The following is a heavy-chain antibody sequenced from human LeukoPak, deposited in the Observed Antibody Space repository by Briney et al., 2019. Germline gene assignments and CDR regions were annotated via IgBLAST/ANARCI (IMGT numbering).Heavy chain of an antibody. Sequence: SQTLSLTCAVSGGSISSRGYSWMWIRQPPGKGLEFIGYIYYSGTTYYNPSLKSRVTISVDTSKNQFSLKLSSVTAADTAVYYCARESPGSSGWSYYYYYMDVWGKGTTVTISS. CDR3: ARESPGSSGWSYYYYYMDV. CDR1: GGSISSRGYS. V-gene: IGHV4-30-4*07. CDR2: IYYSGTT. J-gene: IGHJ6*03. D-gene: IGHD6-19*01.